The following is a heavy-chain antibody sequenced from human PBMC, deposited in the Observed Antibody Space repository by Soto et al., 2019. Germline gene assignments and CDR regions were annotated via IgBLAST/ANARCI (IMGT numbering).Heavy chain of an antibody. CDR1: GFTFDDYA. CDR3: AKDIGSSGWYYFDY. D-gene: IGHD6-19*01. Sequence: GGSLRLSCAASGFTFDDYAMHWVRQAPGKGLEWVSGISWNSGSIGYADSVKGRFTISRDNAKNSLYLQMNSLGAEDTAVYYCAKDIGSSGWYYFDYWGQGTLVTVSS. V-gene: IGHV3-9*01. J-gene: IGHJ4*02. CDR2: ISWNSGSI.